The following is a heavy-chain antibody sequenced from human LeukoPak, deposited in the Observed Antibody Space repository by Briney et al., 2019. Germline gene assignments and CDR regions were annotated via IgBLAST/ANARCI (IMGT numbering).Heavy chain of an antibody. J-gene: IGHJ4*02. CDR2: ITSGSSYR. CDR1: GFTFSN. Sequence: GGSLRLSCAASGFTFSNMNWVRQAPGKGLEWVSSITSGSSYRFYADSVKGRFTISRDNAKNSLYLQMNSLRAEDTAVYYCARGVVGAPEPYFDYWGQGTLVTVSS. V-gene: IGHV3-21*01. CDR3: ARGVVGAPEPYFDY. D-gene: IGHD1-26*01.